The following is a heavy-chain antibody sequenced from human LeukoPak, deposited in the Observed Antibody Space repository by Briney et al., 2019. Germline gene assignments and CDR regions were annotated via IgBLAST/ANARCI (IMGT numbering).Heavy chain of an antibody. CDR2: IYSGGST. D-gene: IGHD4-17*01. J-gene: IGHJ6*04. CDR3: ARDQPPTGVDV. Sequence: GGSLRLSCAASGSTVSSNYMSWVRQAPGKGLEWVSVIYSGGSTYYADSVKGRFTISRDNSKNTLYLQMNSLRVEDTAVYYCARDQPPTGVDVWGKGTTVTISS. CDR1: GSTVSSNY. V-gene: IGHV3-53*01.